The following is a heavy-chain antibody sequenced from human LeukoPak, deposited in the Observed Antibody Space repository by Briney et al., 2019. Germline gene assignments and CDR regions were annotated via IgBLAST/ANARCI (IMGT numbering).Heavy chain of an antibody. CDR2: INSDGGSI. Sequence: GGSLRLSCAASGFTFSNYWMHWVRQAPGKGLVRVSRINSDGGSIIYADSVKGRFTISRDNSKNTLYLQMNSLRAEDTAVYYCARSITMVRGVRGSLYYFDYWGQGTLVTVSS. J-gene: IGHJ4*02. V-gene: IGHV3-74*01. CDR1: GFTFSNYW. CDR3: ARSITMVRGVRGSLYYFDY. D-gene: IGHD3-10*01.